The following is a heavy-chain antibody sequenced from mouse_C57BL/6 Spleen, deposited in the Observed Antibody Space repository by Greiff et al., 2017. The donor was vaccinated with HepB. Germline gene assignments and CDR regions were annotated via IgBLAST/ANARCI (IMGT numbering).Heavy chain of an antibody. CDR2: IYPGDGDT. D-gene: IGHD1-1*01. Sequence: VESGASVKISCKASGYAFSSYWMNWVKQRPGKGLEWIGQIYPGDGDTNYNGKFKGKATLTADKSSSTAYMQLSSLTSEDSAVYFCARGGTTVVEGFAYWGQGTLVTVSA. J-gene: IGHJ3*01. CDR1: GYAFSSYW. CDR3: ARGGTTVVEGFAY. V-gene: IGHV1-80*01.